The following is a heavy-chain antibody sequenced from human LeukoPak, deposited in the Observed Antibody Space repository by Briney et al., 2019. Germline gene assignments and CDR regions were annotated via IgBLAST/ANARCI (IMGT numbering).Heavy chain of an antibody. CDR2: MDYSWST. CDR1: GGSISSSSYY. D-gene: IGHD3-10*01. J-gene: IGHJ4*02. Sequence: PSETLSLTCTVSGGSISSSSYYWGWIRQPPGKGLEWIGSMDYSWSTYFNPYLKSRVAISVGTSKNQFSLKLSSVTAADTAVYYCAVVRGYFDYWGQGTLVTVSS. V-gene: IGHV4-39*01. CDR3: AVVRGYFDY.